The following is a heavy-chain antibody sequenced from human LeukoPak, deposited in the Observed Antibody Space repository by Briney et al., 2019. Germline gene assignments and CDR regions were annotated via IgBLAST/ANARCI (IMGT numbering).Heavy chain of an antibody. CDR2: ISASGDRT. CDR3: AKDSGSSSSWYNY. D-gene: IGHD6-13*01. V-gene: IGHV3-23*01. J-gene: IGHJ4*02. Sequence: GGSLRLSCAASGFTFSSYAMSWVRQTPGKGLEWVSGISASGDRTYYAEADSVKGRFTISRDNSKSTLYLQMNSLRAEDTAVYYCAKDSGSSSSWYNYWGQGTLVTVSS. CDR1: GFTFSSYA.